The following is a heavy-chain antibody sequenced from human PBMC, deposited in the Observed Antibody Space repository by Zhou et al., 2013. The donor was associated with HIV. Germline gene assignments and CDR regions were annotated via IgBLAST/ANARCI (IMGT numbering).Heavy chain of an antibody. Sequence: VQLVESGGGVVQPGGSLRLSCAASGFTFSSSGIHWVRQAPGKGLEWVAFIRYDGSNKYYADSVKGRFTISRDNSKNTLYLQMNKLRGEDTAVYYCAKGDLCSGGSCLAADYWGQGTLVSVSS. CDR2: IRYDGSNK. V-gene: IGHV3-30*02. CDR1: GFTFSSSG. J-gene: IGHJ4*02. D-gene: IGHD2-15*01. CDR3: AKGDLCSGGSCLAADY.